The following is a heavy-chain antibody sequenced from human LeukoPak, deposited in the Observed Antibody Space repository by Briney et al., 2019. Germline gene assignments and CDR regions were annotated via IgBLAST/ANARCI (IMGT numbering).Heavy chain of an antibody. J-gene: IGHJ3*02. Sequence: SETLSLTCTVSGYSISSGYYWGWIRQPPGKGLEWIGSIYHSGSTYYNPSLKSRVTISVDTSKNQFSLKLSSVTAADTAVYYCARDEIDDAFDIWGQGTMVTASS. CDR2: IYHSGST. CDR1: GYSISSGYY. CDR3: ARDEIDDAFDI. V-gene: IGHV4-38-2*02.